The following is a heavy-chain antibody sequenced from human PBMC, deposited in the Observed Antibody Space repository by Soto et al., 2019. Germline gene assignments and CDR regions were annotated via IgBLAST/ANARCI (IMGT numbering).Heavy chain of an antibody. CDR1: GGSVRSGSYY. D-gene: IGHD5-18*01. CDR3: ARPLYSYGPMDV. CDR2: IYNSGST. V-gene: IGHV4-61*01. J-gene: IGHJ6*02. Sequence: SETLSLTCTVSGGSVRSGSYYWSWIRQPPGKGLEWIGYIYNSGSTNYNPSLKSRVTISVDTSKNQFSLKLSSVTAADTAVYYCARPLYSYGPMDVWGQGTTVT.